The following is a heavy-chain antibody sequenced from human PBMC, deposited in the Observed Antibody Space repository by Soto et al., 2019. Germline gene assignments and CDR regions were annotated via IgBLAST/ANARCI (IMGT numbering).Heavy chain of an antibody. V-gene: IGHV1-8*01. CDR1: GYTCNSFD. CDR2: MNPNIENT. J-gene: IGHJ4*02. CDR3: ARAYTWGVAVAGT. D-gene: IGHD6-19*01. Sequence: QVQLVQSGAEVKKHGASVKAYCKASGYTCNSFDIYWGEQATGQELDWRGWMNPNIENTGYEQKFQGRVTMTRNTYISTAYMELSSLRSEDTAVYYCARAYTWGVAVAGTWGQGTLVTVSS.